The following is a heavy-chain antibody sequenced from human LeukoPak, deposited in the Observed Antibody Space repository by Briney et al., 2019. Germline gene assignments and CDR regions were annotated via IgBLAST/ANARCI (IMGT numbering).Heavy chain of an antibody. V-gene: IGHV1-2*02. CDR1: GYIFTGYY. CDR3: ANLPLNRGVDF. CDR2: INPDSGGT. J-gene: IGHJ4*02. Sequence: ASVKLSDTASGYIFTGYYIHWVRQAPGQGLEWMGWINPDSGGTNSAQKFQGRVTMTRDTSISTAYMELSRLRSDDTAVYYCANLPLNRGVDFWGQGNLVTVSS.